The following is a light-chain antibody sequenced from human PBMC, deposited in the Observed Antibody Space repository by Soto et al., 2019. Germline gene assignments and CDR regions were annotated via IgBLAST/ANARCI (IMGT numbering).Light chain of an antibody. CDR1: QSVYSSY. CDR3: QQYRGWPRT. V-gene: IGKV3-20*01. CDR2: GAS. J-gene: IGKJ1*01. Sequence: EIVLTQSPGTLSLSPGERATLSCRASQSVYSSYLAWYQQKPGQAPRLLIYGASTRATDMPGRFRGSGAGAEFTLTISSLQSEDSAVYYCQQYRGWPRTFGQGTKVEIK.